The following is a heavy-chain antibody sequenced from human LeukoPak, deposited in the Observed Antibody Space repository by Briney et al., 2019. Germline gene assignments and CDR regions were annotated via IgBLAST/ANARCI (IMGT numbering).Heavy chain of an antibody. D-gene: IGHD3-3*01. Sequence: PGRSLRLSCAASGFTFSSYAMHWVRQAPGKGLEWVAVISYDGSNKYYADSVKGRFTISRDNSKNTLYLQMNSLRAEDTAVYYCARDSFQYYDFWRGPYYYYYMDVWGKGTTVTVFS. J-gene: IGHJ6*03. CDR2: ISYDGSNK. CDR3: ARDSFQYYDFWRGPYYYYYMDV. CDR1: GFTFSSYA. V-gene: IGHV3-30-3*01.